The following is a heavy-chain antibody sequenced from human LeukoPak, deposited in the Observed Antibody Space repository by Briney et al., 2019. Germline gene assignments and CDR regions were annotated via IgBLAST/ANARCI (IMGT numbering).Heavy chain of an antibody. J-gene: IGHJ5*02. D-gene: IGHD3-10*01. Sequence: SETLSLTCTVSGGSISSSNYYWGWIRQPPGEGLEWIGSIYYTGSTYYNPSLKSRITISVDTSKNQFSLKLTSMTAADTAVYYCARDSMVRGVITTRWFDPWGQGTLVTVSS. CDR3: ARDSMVRGVITTRWFDP. V-gene: IGHV4-39*07. CDR2: IYYTGST. CDR1: GGSISSSNYY.